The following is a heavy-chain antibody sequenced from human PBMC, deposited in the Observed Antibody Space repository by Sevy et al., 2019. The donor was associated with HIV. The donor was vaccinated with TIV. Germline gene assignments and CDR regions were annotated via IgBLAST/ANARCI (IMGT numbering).Heavy chain of an antibody. D-gene: IGHD1-26*01. CDR1: GFTFSSYW. CDR2: IKQDGSEK. V-gene: IGHV3-7*01. CDR3: AREELGGLLFGAFDI. Sequence: GGSLRLSCAASGFTFSSYWMSWVRQAPGKGLEWVANIKQDGSEKYYVDSVKGRFTISRDNAKNSLYLQMNSLRAEDTGVYYCAREELGGLLFGAFDIWGQGTMVTVSS. J-gene: IGHJ3*02.